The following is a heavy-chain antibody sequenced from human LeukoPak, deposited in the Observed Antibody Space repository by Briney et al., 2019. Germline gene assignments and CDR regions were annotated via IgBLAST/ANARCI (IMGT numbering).Heavy chain of an antibody. J-gene: IGHJ5*02. CDR3: TKKRTPSVPDSFYP. Sequence: PGGSLRLSCTASGFTFRSYAMTWVRQAPGKGLECVSVISGIGTTTYYADSVEGGFTISRDNSKNTLFVQVNSLIGEDTATYYSTKKRTPSVPDSFYPCGQGTLVTVSS. D-gene: IGHD2-15*01. CDR2: ISGIGTTT. CDR1: GFTFRSYA. V-gene: IGHV3-23*01.